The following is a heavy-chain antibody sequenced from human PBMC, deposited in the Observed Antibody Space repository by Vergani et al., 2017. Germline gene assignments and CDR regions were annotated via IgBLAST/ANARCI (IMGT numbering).Heavy chain of an antibody. V-gene: IGHV4-59*01. CDR3: ACLGVPAANQNWFDP. Sequence: QVQLQGSGPGLVKPSETLSLTCTVSGGSISSYYWSWIRQPPGKGLEWIGYIYYSGSTDYNPSLKSRVTISVDTSKNQFSLKLSSVTAADTAVYYCACLGVPAANQNWFDPWGQGTLVTVSS. CDR2: IYYSGST. J-gene: IGHJ5*02. D-gene: IGHD2-2*01. CDR1: GGSISSYY.